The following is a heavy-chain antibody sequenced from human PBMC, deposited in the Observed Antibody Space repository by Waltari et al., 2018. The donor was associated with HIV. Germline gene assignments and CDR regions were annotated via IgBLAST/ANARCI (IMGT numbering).Heavy chain of an antibody. CDR1: GFTFSRFS. CDR3: ARFDGGNSEVYH. CDR2: IDSSNTYI. V-gene: IGHV3-21*01. D-gene: IGHD2-21*01. Sequence: EVQLVESGGGLVKPGGSLRLSCAASGFTFSRFSMSWIRQAPGRGLEWVASIDSSNTYIHYADSVRGRFTISRDNAKNSLYLQMNSLRAEDTALYYCARFDGGNSEVYHWGQGTLVTVSS. J-gene: IGHJ4*02.